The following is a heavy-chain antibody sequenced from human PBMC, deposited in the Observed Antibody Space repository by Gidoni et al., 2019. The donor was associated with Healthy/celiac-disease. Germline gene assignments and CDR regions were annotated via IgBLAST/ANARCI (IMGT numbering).Heavy chain of an antibody. J-gene: IGHJ1*01. V-gene: IGHV3-21*06. CDR3: ARVPVGWGATVNHFQH. D-gene: IGHD1-26*01. Sequence: EVQLVESGGGLVKPGGSLRLSCAASGFTFSSYSMNWVRQAPGKGLEWVSSISSSSSYIYYADSVKGRFTISRDNAKNSLYLQMNSLRAEDTAVYYCARVPVGWGATVNHFQHWGQGTLVTVSS. CDR1: GFTFSSYS. CDR2: ISSSSSYI.